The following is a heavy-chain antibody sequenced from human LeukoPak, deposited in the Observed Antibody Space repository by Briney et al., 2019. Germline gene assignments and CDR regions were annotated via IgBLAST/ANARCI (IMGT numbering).Heavy chain of an antibody. V-gene: IGHV4-59*02. J-gene: IGHJ4*02. CDR1: GGSVSSYY. CDR3: ARECNSINCCQTDGY. Sequence: SETLSLTCTVSGGSVSSYYWSWIRQPPGKGLEWIGYIYYSGTTSYNPSLKSRVTISVDTSKNQFFLKLSSVTAADTAVYYCARECNSINCCQTDGYWGQGTLVTVSS. CDR2: IYYSGTT. D-gene: IGHD2-2*01.